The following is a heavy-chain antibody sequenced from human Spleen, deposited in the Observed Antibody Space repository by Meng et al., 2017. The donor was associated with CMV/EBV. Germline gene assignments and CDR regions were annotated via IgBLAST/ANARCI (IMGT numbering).Heavy chain of an antibody. J-gene: IGHJ4*02. Sequence: ASVKVSCKASGYTFTGYYTHWVRQAPGQGLEWMGWIGANSGGTNYAQKFQGRVTMTRDTSISTAYMELSSLRSDDTAVYYCARENDYFDHWGQGTLVTVSS. V-gene: IGHV1-2*02. CDR3: ARENDYFDH. CDR1: GYTFTGYY. CDR2: IGANSGGT.